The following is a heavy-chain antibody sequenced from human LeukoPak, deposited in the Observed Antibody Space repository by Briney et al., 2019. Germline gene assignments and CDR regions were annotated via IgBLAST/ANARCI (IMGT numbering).Heavy chain of an antibody. CDR3: ARLRGYSGYDRFYYYYGMDV. V-gene: IGHV4-59*01. CDR1: GGSISSYY. D-gene: IGHD5-12*01. Sequence: SETLSLTCTVSGGSISSYYWSWIRQPPGKGLEWIGYIYYGVSTNYNPSLKSRVTISVDTSKNQFSLKLSSVTAADTAVYYCARLRGYSGYDRFYYYYGMDVWGQGTTVTVSS. J-gene: IGHJ6*02. CDR2: IYYGVST.